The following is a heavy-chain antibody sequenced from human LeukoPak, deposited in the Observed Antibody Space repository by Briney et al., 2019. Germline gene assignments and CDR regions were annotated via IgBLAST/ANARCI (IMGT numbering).Heavy chain of an antibody. D-gene: IGHD4-17*01. V-gene: IGHV1-18*01. CDR3: ARVYGYYYYYMDV. CDR2: INPDTDNT. CDR1: GYTFTSNG. Sequence: VASVKVSCKASGYTFTSNGIIWVRQAPGQGLEWRGWINPDTDNTEYGQTFQGRLTMATDTSTSTIYMELRSLRSDDTAVYYCARVYGYYYYYMDVWGKGTTVTVSS. J-gene: IGHJ6*03.